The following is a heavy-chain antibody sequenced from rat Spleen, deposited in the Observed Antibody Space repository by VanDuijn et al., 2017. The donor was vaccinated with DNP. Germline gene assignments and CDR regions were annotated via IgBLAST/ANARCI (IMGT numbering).Heavy chain of an antibody. CDR1: GFTFSNHG. J-gene: IGHJ2*01. CDR2: ISTGGGIT. Sequence: EVRLVESGGGLVQPGRSLKLSCAVSGFTFSNHGMAWVRQAPTKGLEWVASISTGGGITYYRDSVKGRFTISRDDARSTLYLQMDSLKSEDTATYYCTAELGGYWGQGVMVTVSS. V-gene: IGHV5S13*01. CDR3: TAELGGY. D-gene: IGHD5-1*01.